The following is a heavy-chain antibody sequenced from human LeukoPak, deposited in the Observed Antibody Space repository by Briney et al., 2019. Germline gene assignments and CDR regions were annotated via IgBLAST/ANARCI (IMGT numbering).Heavy chain of an antibody. CDR3: VREGLPVSGLYYFDY. Sequence: GGSLRLSCAASGFTFDDYGMSWVRQAPGKGLEWVSGINWNGGSTGYADSVKGRFTISRDNAKNSLYLQMNSLRAEDTAVYYCVREGLPVSGLYYFDYWGQGALVTVSS. J-gene: IGHJ4*02. CDR1: GFTFDDYG. CDR2: INWNGGST. V-gene: IGHV3-20*04. D-gene: IGHD6-19*01.